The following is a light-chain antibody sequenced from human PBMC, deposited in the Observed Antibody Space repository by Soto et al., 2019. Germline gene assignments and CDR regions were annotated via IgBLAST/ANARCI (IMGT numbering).Light chain of an antibody. Sequence: EIVLTQSPVTLSLSPGERATLSCRASQSVSSYLAWYQQKPGQRPRLLVYDASTRATGIPARFSGSGSGTDFTLTLSSLEPEDFAVYYCQQRSNWPLFTFGPGTKVDIK. CDR3: QQRSNWPLFT. CDR2: DAS. J-gene: IGKJ3*01. V-gene: IGKV3-11*01. CDR1: QSVSSY.